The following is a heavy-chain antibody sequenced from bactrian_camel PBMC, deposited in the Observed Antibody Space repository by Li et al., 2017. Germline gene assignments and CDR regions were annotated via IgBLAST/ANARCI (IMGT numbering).Heavy chain of an antibody. CDR2: INSAGGST. J-gene: IGHJ4*01. CDR3: SVATTSGTFNY. Sequence: QLVESGGGLVQPGGSLRLSCAASAFTFSNYWMYWIRQAPGKGLEWVSTINSAGGSTYSADSVKGRFAISRDNAKNTVYLQMNSLKPEDTALYYCSVATTSGTFNYWGQGTQVTVS. V-gene: IGHV3S25*01. D-gene: IGHD5*01. CDR1: AFTFSNYW.